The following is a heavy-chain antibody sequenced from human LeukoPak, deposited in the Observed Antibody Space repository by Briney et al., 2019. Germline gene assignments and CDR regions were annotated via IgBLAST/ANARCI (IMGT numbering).Heavy chain of an antibody. D-gene: IGHD3-22*01. J-gene: IGHJ4*02. CDR1: GGFISSSCYY. Sequence: KPSETLSLTCTVSGGFISSSCYYWGWIRQPPGKGLEWIGSIYYSGSTYYIPSLKSRVTISVDTSKNQFSLKLSSVTAADTAVYYCARAAYYYDSSGPDYWGQGTLVTVSS. CDR2: IYYSGST. V-gene: IGHV4-39*01. CDR3: ARAAYYYDSSGPDY.